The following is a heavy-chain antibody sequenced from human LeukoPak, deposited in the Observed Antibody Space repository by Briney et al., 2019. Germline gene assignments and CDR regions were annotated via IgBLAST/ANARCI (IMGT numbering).Heavy chain of an antibody. D-gene: IGHD4-23*01. CDR1: GYTFTSYY. V-gene: IGHV1-46*01. Sequence: ASVKVSCKASGYTFTSYYMHWVRQAPGQGLEWMGIINPSGGCTSYAQKFQGRVTMTRDMSTSTDYMELSSLRSEDTAVYYCARDNSVEDTAWWFDPWGQGTLVTVSS. CDR2: INPSGGCT. J-gene: IGHJ5*02. CDR3: ARDNSVEDTAWWFDP.